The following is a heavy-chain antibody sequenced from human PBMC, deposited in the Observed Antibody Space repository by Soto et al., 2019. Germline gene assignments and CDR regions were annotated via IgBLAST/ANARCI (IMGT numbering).Heavy chain of an antibody. V-gene: IGHV1-2*04. CDR1: GYTFTAYY. J-gene: IGHJ4*02. CDR3: ARAIARDGSSWYRGGYDS. D-gene: IGHD6-13*01. CDR2: INPDTGGT. Sequence: QVRLLQSGAEVKESGASVKVSCEASGYTFTAYYIHWVRQAPGQGLAWMGWINPDTGGTDYAQKFPGWVTMTRHTSITTAFVELASLKIDDTAVYYCARAIARDGSSWYRGGYDSWGQGTLVTVSS.